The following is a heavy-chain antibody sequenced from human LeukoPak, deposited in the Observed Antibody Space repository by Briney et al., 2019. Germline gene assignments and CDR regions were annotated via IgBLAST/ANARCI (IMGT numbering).Heavy chain of an antibody. CDR3: AREAATVIYYYGMDV. V-gene: IGHV4-31*03. CDR2: IYYSGST. J-gene: IGHJ6*02. Sequence: PSETLSLTCTVSGVSISSGGYYWSWIRQHPGKGLEWIGYIYYSGSTYYNPSLKSRVTISVDTSKNQFSLKLSSVTAADTAVYYCAREAATVIYYYGMDVWGQGTTVTVSS. D-gene: IGHD4-11*01. CDR1: GVSISSGGYY.